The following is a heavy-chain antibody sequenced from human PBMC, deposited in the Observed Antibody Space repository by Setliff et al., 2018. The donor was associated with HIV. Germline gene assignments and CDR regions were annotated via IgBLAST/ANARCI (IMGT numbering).Heavy chain of an antibody. CDR2: IYHSGNT. V-gene: IGHV4-38-2*02. D-gene: IGHD4-4*01. CDR3: ARSVMTTTNYFDY. CDR1: GYSISSDYW. J-gene: IGHJ4*02. Sequence: PSETLSLTCTVSGYSISSDYWWGWIRQPPGKGLEWIGSIYHSGNTYYNPSLKSRVIISVDMSKNQFSLKLTSVTAADTAVFYCARSVMTTTNYFDYWGPGTLVTVSS.